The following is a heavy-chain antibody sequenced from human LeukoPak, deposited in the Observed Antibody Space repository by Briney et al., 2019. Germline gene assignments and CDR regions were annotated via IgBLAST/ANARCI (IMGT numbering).Heavy chain of an antibody. Sequence: GGSLRLSCAASGFTFSSYSMNWVRQAPGKGLEWVSYISSSSSTIYYADSVKGRFTISRDNAKNSLYLQMNSLRAEDTAVYYCARDGTEPSYYDFWSGYYSPVAAMALRFDYWGQGTLVTVSS. J-gene: IGHJ4*02. V-gene: IGHV3-48*01. CDR3: ARDGTEPSYYDFWSGYYSPVAAMALRFDY. D-gene: IGHD3-3*01. CDR1: GFTFSSYS. CDR2: ISSSSSTI.